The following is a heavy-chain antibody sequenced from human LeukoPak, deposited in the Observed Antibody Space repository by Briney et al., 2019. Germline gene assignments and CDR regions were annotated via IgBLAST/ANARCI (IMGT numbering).Heavy chain of an antibody. D-gene: IGHD1-1*01. J-gene: IGHJ4*02. CDR2: IKDDGSQK. V-gene: IGHV3-7*01. CDR1: RFTFSNYW. CDR3: ARRNAGTTWSFDS. Sequence: GGSLRLSCEGSRFTFSNYWMSWVRQAPGKGLEWVANIKDDGSQKNYIDSVRGRFTISRDNAKASGFLQMNSLSFDDKAVYYCARRNAGTTWSFDSWGQGTLVTVSS.